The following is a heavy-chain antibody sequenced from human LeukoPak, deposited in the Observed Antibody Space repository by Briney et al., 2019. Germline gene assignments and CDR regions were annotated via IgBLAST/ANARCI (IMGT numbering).Heavy chain of an antibody. CDR1: AGSIISSPYY. V-gene: IGHV4-39*01. J-gene: IGHJ4*02. D-gene: IGHD6-13*01. CDR3: ARHVEAAAVTGFDY. CDR2: IYFSGNT. Sequence: SETLSLTCTVSAGSIISSPYYWGWIRQPPGKGLEWIGSIYFSGNTYYNPSLKSRVTISVDTSKNQFSLNLNSATAADTAVYYCARHVEAAAVTGFDYWGQGTLVTVSS.